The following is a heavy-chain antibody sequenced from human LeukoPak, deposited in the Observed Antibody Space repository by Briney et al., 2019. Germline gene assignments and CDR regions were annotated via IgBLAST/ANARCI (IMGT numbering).Heavy chain of an antibody. J-gene: IGHJ4*02. Sequence: GGSLRLSCSGSGFTFSNYWMNWVRQAPGKGLEWVANIDQHGNEKHFGDSVKGRFTSSRDNAKNSVFLDMINLKAEDTAVYYCAAVIDYWGQGTLVTVSS. V-gene: IGHV3-7*01. CDR1: GFTFSNYW. CDR3: AAVIDY. CDR2: IDQHGNEK.